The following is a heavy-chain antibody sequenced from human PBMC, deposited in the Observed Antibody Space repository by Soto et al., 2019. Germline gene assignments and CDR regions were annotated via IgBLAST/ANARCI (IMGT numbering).Heavy chain of an antibody. D-gene: IGHD3-22*01. J-gene: IGHJ6*02. Sequence: PVPASCTASGGTISSYAMSSVRPAPGQGLEWMGGIIPIFGTANYAQKFQGRVTITADESTSTAYMELSSLSSEDTAVYYGARMVITPPYYYYGMDVWGQGTTVTVSS. CDR2: IIPIFGTA. CDR1: GGTISSYA. CDR3: ARMVITPPYYYYGMDV. V-gene: IGHV1-69*01.